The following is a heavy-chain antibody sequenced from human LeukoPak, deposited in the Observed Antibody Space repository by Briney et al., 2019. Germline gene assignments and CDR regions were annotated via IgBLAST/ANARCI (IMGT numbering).Heavy chain of an antibody. Sequence: ASVKVSCKASGYTFTSYDINWVRQATGQGLEWMGWMNPNSGNTGYAQRFQGRVTMTRNTSISAAYMELSSRRSEDTAVYYCARGTSGWYSFPQIDFDYWGQGTLVTVSS. CDR2: MNPNSGNT. CDR1: GYTFTSYD. CDR3: ARGTSGWYSFPQIDFDY. D-gene: IGHD6-19*01. V-gene: IGHV1-8*01. J-gene: IGHJ4*02.